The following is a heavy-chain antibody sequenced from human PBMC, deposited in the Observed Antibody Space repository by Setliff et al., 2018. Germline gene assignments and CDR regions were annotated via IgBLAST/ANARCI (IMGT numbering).Heavy chain of an antibody. CDR3: ARGTKTMVINYWYFDV. CDR1: GGSFSDYW. Sequence: KPSETLSLTCAVYGGSFSDYWWSWIRQLPGKGLEWIAEIHHSGSTNFHPSLKSRVAISVDPSKKQFYLNLRSVTAADTAVYFCARGTKTMVINYWYFDVWGRGTPVTVS. V-gene: IGHV4-34*01. D-gene: IGHD4-17*01. J-gene: IGHJ2*01. CDR2: IHHSGST.